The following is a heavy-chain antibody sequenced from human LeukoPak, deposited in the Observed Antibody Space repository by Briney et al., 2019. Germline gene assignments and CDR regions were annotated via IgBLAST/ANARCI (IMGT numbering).Heavy chain of an antibody. D-gene: IGHD2-15*01. Sequence: PGGSLRLSCAASGFTFNRYWMSWVRQAPGKGLEWVANIKQDGSEKYYVDSVKGRFTISRDNAKNSLYLQMNSLRAEDTAVYYCAKDGMDIVVVVAVDYYYYYMDVWGKGTTVTVSS. CDR1: GFTFNRYW. CDR3: AKDGMDIVVVVAVDYYYYYMDV. J-gene: IGHJ6*03. CDR2: IKQDGSEK. V-gene: IGHV3-7*01.